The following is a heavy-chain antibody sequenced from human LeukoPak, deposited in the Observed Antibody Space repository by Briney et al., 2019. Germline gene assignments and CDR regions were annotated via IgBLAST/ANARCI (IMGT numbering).Heavy chain of an antibody. Sequence: SGTLSLTCNVSGGSISRHYWTWNRQPPGKGLEWIGNILYSGKTHYNPSLKSRVTISGDTSKNQFSLKLSSVTAADTAVYYCARSPDSDRLDYWGQGTLVTVSS. J-gene: IGHJ4*02. CDR1: GGSISRHY. CDR2: ILYSGKT. CDR3: ARSPDSDRLDY. D-gene: IGHD3-22*01. V-gene: IGHV4-59*11.